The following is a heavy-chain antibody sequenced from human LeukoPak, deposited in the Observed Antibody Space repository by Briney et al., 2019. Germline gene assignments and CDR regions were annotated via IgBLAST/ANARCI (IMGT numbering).Heavy chain of an antibody. CDR3: ARVSPIAVAGPTLFDY. V-gene: IGHV3-48*04. CDR2: ISSSGSTI. J-gene: IGHJ4*02. D-gene: IGHD6-19*01. CDR1: GFTFSSYS. Sequence: PGGSLRLSCAASGFTFSSYSMNWVRQAPGKGLEWVSYISSSGSTIYYADSVKGRFTISRDNAKNSLYLQMNSLRAEDTAVYYCARVSPIAVAGPTLFDYWGQGTLVTVSS.